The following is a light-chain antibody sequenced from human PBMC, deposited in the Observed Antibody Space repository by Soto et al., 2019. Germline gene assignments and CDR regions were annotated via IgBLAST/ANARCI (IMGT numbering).Light chain of an antibody. CDR2: DAS. CDR1: QDISNY. V-gene: IGKV1-33*01. Sequence: DIQMTQSPSSLSASVGDRVTITCQASQDISNYLNWYQQKPGKAPKLLIYDASNLETGVPSRFSGGGSGTDFTFPISSLQPEDIATSYCQQYDNLPPLTFGGGTKVEIK. J-gene: IGKJ4*01. CDR3: QQYDNLPPLT.